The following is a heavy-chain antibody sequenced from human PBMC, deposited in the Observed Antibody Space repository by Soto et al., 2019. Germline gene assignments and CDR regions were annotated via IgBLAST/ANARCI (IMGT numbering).Heavy chain of an antibody. CDR3: AKDPSPYYYDSSGLDAFDI. Sequence: GGSLRLSCAASEFTFSSYAMSWVRQAPGKGLEWVSAISGSGGSTYYADSVKGRFTISRDNSKNTLYLQMNSLRAEDTAVYYCAKDPSPYYYDSSGLDAFDIWGQGTMVTVSS. V-gene: IGHV3-23*01. D-gene: IGHD3-22*01. CDR2: ISGSGGST. CDR1: EFTFSSYA. J-gene: IGHJ3*02.